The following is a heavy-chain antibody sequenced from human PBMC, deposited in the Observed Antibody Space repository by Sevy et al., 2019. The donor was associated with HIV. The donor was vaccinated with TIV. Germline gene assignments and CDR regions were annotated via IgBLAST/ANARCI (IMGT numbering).Heavy chain of an antibody. CDR2: INPSGGST. CDR3: AKYSDNYDILTGYYPFDY. D-gene: IGHD3-9*01. CDR1: GYTFTSQY. V-gene: IGHV1-46*01. Sequence: ASVKVSCKASGYTFTSQYMHWVRQAPGQGLEWMGIINPSGGSTSYAQKFQGRVTMTRDTSTSTVNMKLSSLRSEDTAVYYCAKYSDNYDILTGYYPFDYWGQGTLVTVSS. J-gene: IGHJ4*02.